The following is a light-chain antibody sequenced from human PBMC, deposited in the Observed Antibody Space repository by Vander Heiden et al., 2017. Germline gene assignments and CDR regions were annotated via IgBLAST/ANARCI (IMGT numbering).Light chain of an antibody. CDR1: QSVSSN. CDR2: GAA. Sequence: EIVMTPSPATLSVSPGESATLSCRASQSVSSNLAWYQQKPGQAPRLLIYGAATRATSIPARFSGSGSGTEFTLTISSLQSEDFAVYYCQQYNNWHPWTFGQGTKVEIK. CDR3: QQYNNWHPWT. J-gene: IGKJ1*01. V-gene: IGKV3-15*01.